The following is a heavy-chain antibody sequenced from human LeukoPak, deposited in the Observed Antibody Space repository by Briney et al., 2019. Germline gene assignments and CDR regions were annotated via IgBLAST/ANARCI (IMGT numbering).Heavy chain of an antibody. D-gene: IGHD2-2*01. J-gene: IGHJ4*02. CDR3: ARVIGYCSSTSCFGYFDY. Sequence: PSETLSLTCTVSGDSISSYYWSWIRQPPGKGLEWVGYIYYSGSTNYNPSLKNRVTTSVDTSKNQLSLKLSSVTAANTAVYYCARVIGYCSSTSCFGYFDYWGQGTLVTVSS. CDR2: IYYSGST. CDR1: GDSISSYY. V-gene: IGHV4-59*08.